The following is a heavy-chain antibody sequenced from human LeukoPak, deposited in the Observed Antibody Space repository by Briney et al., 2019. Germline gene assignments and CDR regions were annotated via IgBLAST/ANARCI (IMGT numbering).Heavy chain of an antibody. CDR2: ISNDGNNK. CDR3: AKGLYDSSGYYLSAEYFQH. D-gene: IGHD3-22*01. CDR1: EFTFSNYT. Sequence: GGSLRLSCVASEFTFSNYTMHWVRQAPGKGLEWVAVISNDGNNKYYADSVKGRFTISRDNSKNTLYLLMNSLRAEDTALYYCAKGLYDSSGYYLSAEYFQHWGQGTLVTVSS. J-gene: IGHJ1*01. V-gene: IGHV3-30*04.